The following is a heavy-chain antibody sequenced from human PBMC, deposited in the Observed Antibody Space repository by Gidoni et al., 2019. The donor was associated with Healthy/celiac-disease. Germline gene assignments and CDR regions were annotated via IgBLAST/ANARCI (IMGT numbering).Heavy chain of an antibody. CDR1: GGTFSSYA. J-gene: IGHJ6*02. D-gene: IGHD2-2*01. CDR2: IIPIFGTA. V-gene: IGHV1-69*06. Sequence: QVQLVQSGAEVKKPGSSVKVSCKASGGTFSSYAISWVRQAPGQGLEWMGGIIPIFGTANYAQKFQGRVTITADKSTSTAYMELSSLRSEDTAVYYCAREYCSSTSCYVGFYYYGMDVWGQGTTVTVSS. CDR3: AREYCSSTSCYVGFYYYGMDV.